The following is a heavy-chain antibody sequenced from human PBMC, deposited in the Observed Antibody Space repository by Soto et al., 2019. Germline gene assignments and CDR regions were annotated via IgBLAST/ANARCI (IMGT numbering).Heavy chain of an antibody. J-gene: IGHJ4*02. CDR2: IHHGGNS. V-gene: IGHV4-4*02. D-gene: IGHD6-25*01. CDR1: GDSIISDKW. CDR3: ARGERQQQRDY. Sequence: SETLSLTCAVSGDSIISDKWWSWVRQAPGKGLEWIGEIHHGGNSKYNPSLKSRVIISVDRSKNQFSLNLTSVTDADTAVYYCARGERQQQRDYWGQGTLVNAPQ.